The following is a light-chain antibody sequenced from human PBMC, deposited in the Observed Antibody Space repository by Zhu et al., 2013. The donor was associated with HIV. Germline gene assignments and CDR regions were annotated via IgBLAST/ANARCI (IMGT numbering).Light chain of an antibody. J-gene: IGLJ2*01. CDR1: SSNIGSNT. CDR2: SNN. V-gene: IGLV1-44*01. Sequence: QSVLTQPPSASGTPGQRVTISCSGSSSNIGSNTVTWYQQLPGTAPKLLIYSNNQRPSGVPDRFSGSKSGTSASLAISGLQSDDEADYYCAAWDDSLNGHVVFGGGTKLTVL. CDR3: AAWDDSLNGHVV.